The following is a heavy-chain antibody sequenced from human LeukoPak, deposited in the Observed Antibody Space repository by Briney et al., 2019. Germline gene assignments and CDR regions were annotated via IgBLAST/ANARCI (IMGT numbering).Heavy chain of an antibody. CDR1: GYTFTSYG. V-gene: IGHV1-18*01. D-gene: IGHD3-22*01. CDR3: ARDISDDYDSSGYYYPDY. J-gene: IGHJ4*02. CDR2: ISACNGNT. Sequence: GSVKVSCKASGYTFTSYGISWVRQAPGQGLEWMGWISACNGNTNYAQKLQGRVTMTTDTSTSTAYMELRSLRSDDTAVYYCARDISDDYDSSGYYYPDYWGRGTLVTVSS.